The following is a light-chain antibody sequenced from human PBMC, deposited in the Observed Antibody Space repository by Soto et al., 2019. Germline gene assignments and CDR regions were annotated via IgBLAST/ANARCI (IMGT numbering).Light chain of an antibody. V-gene: IGKV3-15*01. CDR3: QQYNKWPYT. Sequence: EIVMTQSPVALSVSPGESAALSCRASQSVGRNFAWYQQRPGQAPMVLIYGTSTRATGVPARFSGSGSGTDFTLTISSLQSEDFAVYYFQQYNKWPYTFGPGNRLEIK. CDR1: QSVGRN. J-gene: IGKJ2*01. CDR2: GTS.